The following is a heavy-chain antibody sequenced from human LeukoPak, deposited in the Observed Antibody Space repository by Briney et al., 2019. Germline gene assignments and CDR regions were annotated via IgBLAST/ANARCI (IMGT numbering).Heavy chain of an antibody. V-gene: IGHV3-48*02. CDR1: GFTFSSYS. D-gene: IGHD2-2*01. J-gene: IGHJ4*02. Sequence: GGSLRLSCAASGFTFSSYSMNWVRQAPGKGLEWVSYISSSSSTIYYADSVKGRFTISRDNAKSSLYLQMNSLRDEDTAVYYCARERDIVVVPAAKDYWGQGTLVTVSS. CDR2: ISSSSSTI. CDR3: ARERDIVVVPAAKDY.